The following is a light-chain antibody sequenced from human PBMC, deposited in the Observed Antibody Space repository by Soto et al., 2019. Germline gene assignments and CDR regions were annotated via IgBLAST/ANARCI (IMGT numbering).Light chain of an antibody. CDR1: SGSIASNY. CDR2: GDS. CDR3: QSYYSSNQV. V-gene: IGLV6-57*03. Sequence: NFMLTQPHSVSESPGKTVIISCTRSSGSIASNYVQWYQLRPGSAPITVIYGDSQRPSGVSDRFSGSIDRSSNSASLTISGLQTEDEPDYYCQSYYSSNQVFGGGTKLTVL. J-gene: IGLJ3*02.